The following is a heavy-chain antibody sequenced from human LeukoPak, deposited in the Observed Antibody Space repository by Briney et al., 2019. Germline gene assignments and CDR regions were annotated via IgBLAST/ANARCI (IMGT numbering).Heavy chain of an antibody. CDR3: TRDRAVAGIFDY. CDR1: GFTFGDYA. V-gene: IGHV3-49*04. Sequence: GGSLRLSCTASGFTFGDYAMSWVRQAPGKGLEWVGFIRSKAYGGTTEYAASVKGRFTISRDDSKSIANLQMNSLKTEDTAVYYCTRDRAVAGIFDYWGQGTLVTVSS. J-gene: IGHJ4*02. D-gene: IGHD6-19*01. CDR2: IRSKAYGGTT.